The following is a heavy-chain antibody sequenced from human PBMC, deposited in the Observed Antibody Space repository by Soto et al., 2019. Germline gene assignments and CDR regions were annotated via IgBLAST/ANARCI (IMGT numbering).Heavy chain of an antibody. CDR1: GGSISSGGYY. Sequence: QVQLQESGPGLVKPSQTLSLTCTVSGGSISSGGYYWSWIRQHPGKVLEWIGYIYYSGSTYYNPALKSRVTISVDTSKNQFSLKLSSVTAADTAVYYCASVRYYDSSGYSRGCFDYWGQGTLVTVSS. CDR2: IYYSGST. CDR3: ASVRYYDSSGYSRGCFDY. J-gene: IGHJ4*02. V-gene: IGHV4-31*03. D-gene: IGHD3-22*01.